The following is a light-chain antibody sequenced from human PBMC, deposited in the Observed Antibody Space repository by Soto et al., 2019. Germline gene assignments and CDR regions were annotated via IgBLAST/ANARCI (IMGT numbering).Light chain of an antibody. J-gene: IGLJ2*01. V-gene: IGLV2-23*01. CDR2: EGS. CDR3: CSYAGSSTLV. CDR1: SSDVGRYNL. Sequence: QSALTQPAPVSGSPGQSITISCTGSSSDVGRYNLVSWYQQHPGKAPKLIIYEGSKRPSGVSNRFSGSKSGNTASLTISGLQAEDEADYYCCSYAGSSTLVFGGGTKLTVL.